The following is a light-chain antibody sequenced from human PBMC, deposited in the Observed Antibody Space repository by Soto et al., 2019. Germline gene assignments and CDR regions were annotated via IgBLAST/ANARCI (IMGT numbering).Light chain of an antibody. V-gene: IGLV1-44*01. CDR1: SSNIGSDT. J-gene: IGLJ2*01. CDR3: GAWDDSLNGVV. Sequence: QSVLTQPPSTSGTPRQRVTISCSGSSSNIGSDTVNWYQLLPGTAPKLLIHSNNQRPSGVPDRFSGSKSGTSASLAISGLQPEDEAEYYCGAWDDSLNGVVFGGGTKVTVL. CDR2: SNN.